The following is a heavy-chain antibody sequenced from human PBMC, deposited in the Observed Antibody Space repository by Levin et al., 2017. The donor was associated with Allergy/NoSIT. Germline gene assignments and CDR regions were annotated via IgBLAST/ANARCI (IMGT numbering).Heavy chain of an antibody. Sequence: PSQTLSLTCTVSGGSISSYYWSWIRQPPGKGLEWIGYIYSSGNTNYNPSLKSRVTMSVDTSKNQFSLKLTSVTAADTAVYYCARGGPSWDYFDYWGQGALVTVSS. V-gene: IGHV4-59*08. CDR1: GGSISSYY. D-gene: IGHD3-16*01. CDR2: IYSSGNT. J-gene: IGHJ4*02. CDR3: ARGGPSWDYFDY.